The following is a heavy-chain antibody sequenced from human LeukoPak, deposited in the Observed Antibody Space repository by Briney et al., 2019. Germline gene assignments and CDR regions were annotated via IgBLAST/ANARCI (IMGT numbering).Heavy chain of an antibody. CDR3: ATQGNKQPKNYGMDV. J-gene: IGHJ6*02. Sequence: GASVKVSCKVSGYTLTELSMHWVRQAPGKGLEWMGGFDPEDGETIYAQKFQGRVTMTEDTSTDTAYMELSSLRSEDTAVYYSATQGNKQPKNYGMDVWGQGTTVTVSS. V-gene: IGHV1-24*01. CDR1: GYTLTELS. CDR2: FDPEDGET. D-gene: IGHD2/OR15-2a*01.